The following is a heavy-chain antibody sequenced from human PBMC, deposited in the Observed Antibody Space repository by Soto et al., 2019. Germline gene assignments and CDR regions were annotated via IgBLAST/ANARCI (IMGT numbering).Heavy chain of an antibody. D-gene: IGHD6-19*01. CDR1: GFTFSSYA. CDR3: AKDFGQWRGTGFDX. Sequence: GGSLRLSCAASGFTFSSYAMSWVRQAPGKGLEWVSAISCSGGSTYYAHSVKGRFTISRDNSKNTLYLQMNSLRAEDTAVYYCAKDFGQWRGTGFDXWGQGTLVTVSX. J-gene: IGHJ4*02. V-gene: IGHV3-23*01. CDR2: ISCSGGST.